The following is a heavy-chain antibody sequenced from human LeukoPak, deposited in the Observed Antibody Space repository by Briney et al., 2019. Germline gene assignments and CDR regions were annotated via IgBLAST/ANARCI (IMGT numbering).Heavy chain of an antibody. CDR3: AKDNSCSSTSCYAGGFYYYYYGMDV. J-gene: IGHJ6*04. CDR2: ISWDGGSI. D-gene: IGHD2-2*01. CDR1: GFTFDDYA. V-gene: IGHV3-43D*04. Sequence: GGSLRLSCAASGFTFDDYAMHWVRQAPGKGLECVFFISWDGGSIYYADSVKGRFTISRDNSKNSLYLQMNSLRAEDTALYYCAKDNSCSSTSCYAGGFYYYYYGMDVWGKGTTVTVSS.